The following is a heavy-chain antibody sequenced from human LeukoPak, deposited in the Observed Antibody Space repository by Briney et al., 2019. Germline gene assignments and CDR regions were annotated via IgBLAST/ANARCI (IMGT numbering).Heavy chain of an antibody. D-gene: IGHD2-8*02. V-gene: IGHV3-21*01. J-gene: IGHJ3*02. Sequence: GGSLRLSCEASGFTFNIYSMNWVRQVPGKGLEWVSSISSQSVYIYYADSVKGRFAISRDNAKKSLYLQMNSLTAEYTAVYFCSGDLDCTVTTCFDGDDGFDIWGRGTMVTVSS. CDR1: GFTFNIYS. CDR2: ISSQSVYI. CDR3: SGDLDCTVTTCFDGDDGFDI.